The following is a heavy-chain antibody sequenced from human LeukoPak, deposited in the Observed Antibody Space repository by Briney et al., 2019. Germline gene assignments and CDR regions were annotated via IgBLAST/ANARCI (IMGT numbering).Heavy chain of an antibody. CDR1: GFTFSSYE. D-gene: IGHD3-3*01. CDR3: ARGPHDYFDY. V-gene: IGHV3-48*03. J-gene: IGHJ4*02. CDR2: ISSSGSTI. Sequence: GGSLRLSCAASGFTFSSYEMNWVRQAPGKGLGWVSYISSSGSTIYYADSVKSRFTISRDNAKNSLYLQMNSLRAEDTAVYYCARGPHDYFDYWGQGTLVTVSS.